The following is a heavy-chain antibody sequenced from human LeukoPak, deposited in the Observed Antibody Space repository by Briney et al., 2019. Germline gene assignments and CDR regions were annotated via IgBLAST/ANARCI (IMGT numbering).Heavy chain of an antibody. D-gene: IGHD6-13*01. J-gene: IGHJ4*02. V-gene: IGHV4-39*01. Sequence: PSETLSPTCTVSGGSISSSNYYWGYIRQPPGKGLEWIGTIYYSGSTYYNASLKSRVTISADTSKNQFSLKLTSVTAADTAVYYCARRKAAAGFDYWGQGTLVTVSS. CDR3: ARRKAAAGFDY. CDR2: IYYSGST. CDR1: GGSISSSNYY.